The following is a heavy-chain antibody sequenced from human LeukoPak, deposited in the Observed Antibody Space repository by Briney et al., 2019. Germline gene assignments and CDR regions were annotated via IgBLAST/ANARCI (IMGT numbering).Heavy chain of an antibody. CDR2: IYSGGST. J-gene: IGHJ4*02. CDR3: ASARYFDWLIDY. Sequence: PGGSLRLSCAASGFTVSSNYMSWVRQAPGKGLEWVSVIYSGGSTYYADSVKGRFTIPRDNSKNTLYLQMNSLRAEDTAVYYCASARYFDWLIDYWGQGTLVTVSS. CDR1: GFTVSSNY. V-gene: IGHV3-66*01. D-gene: IGHD3-9*01.